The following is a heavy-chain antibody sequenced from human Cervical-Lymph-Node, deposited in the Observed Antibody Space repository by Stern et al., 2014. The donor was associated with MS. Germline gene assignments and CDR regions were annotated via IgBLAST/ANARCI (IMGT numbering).Heavy chain of an antibody. Sequence: QLVQSGGGVVQPGKSLRLSCAASGLTLSNNGMHWVRQAPGKGLEWVALIGYDGINKYYADSVKGRFTISRDTSNNSLFLQMNSLRAEDTAVYYCAGGGGWTSAHWGQGTLVTVSS. D-gene: IGHD3-16*01. V-gene: IGHV3-33*01. CDR2: IGYDGINK. CDR1: GLTLSNNG. J-gene: IGHJ1*01. CDR3: AGGGGWTSAH.